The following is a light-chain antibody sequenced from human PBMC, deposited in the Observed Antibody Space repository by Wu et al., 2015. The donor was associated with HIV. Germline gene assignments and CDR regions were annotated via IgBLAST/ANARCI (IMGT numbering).Light chain of an antibody. V-gene: IGKV3-20*01. CDR1: QSVSSSY. CDR3: QQYNTWRT. CDR2: GAS. Sequence: EIVLTQSPGTLSLSPGERATLSCRTSQSVSSSYLAWYQQKPGQTPRLLIYGASSRATGIPDRFSGSGSGTDFTLTISRLEPEDFAVYYCQQYNTWRTFGGGTKVEIK. J-gene: IGKJ4*01.